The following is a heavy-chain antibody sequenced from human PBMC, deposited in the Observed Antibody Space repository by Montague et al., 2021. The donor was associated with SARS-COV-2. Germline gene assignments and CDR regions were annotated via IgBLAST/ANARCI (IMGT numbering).Heavy chain of an antibody. CDR3: VRDTRIVGATTRLDY. V-gene: IGHV4-31*03. J-gene: IGHJ4*02. D-gene: IGHD1-26*01. CDR2: IYYSGRT. Sequence: TLSLTCTVSGVSISSGGYYWIWIRQHPGKGREGIGYIYYSGRTNYNPTLKSRVTISVDTSKNQFSLNLSSVTAADTAVYYCVRDTRIVGATTRLDYWGQGTLVTVSS. CDR1: GVSISSGGYY.